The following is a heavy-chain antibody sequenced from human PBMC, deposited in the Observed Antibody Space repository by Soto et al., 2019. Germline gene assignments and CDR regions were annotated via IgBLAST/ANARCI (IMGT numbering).Heavy chain of an antibody. Sequence: SETLSLTCTVSGGSISSYYWSWIRQPPGKGLEWIGYIYYSGSTNYNPSLKSRVTISVDTSKNQFSLKLSSVTAADTAVYCCARGGVREDYDFWSGYYDYYYMDVWGKGTTVTVSS. CDR1: GGSISSYY. J-gene: IGHJ6*03. V-gene: IGHV4-59*01. CDR3: ARGGVREDYDFWSGYYDYYYMDV. CDR2: IYYSGST. D-gene: IGHD3-3*01.